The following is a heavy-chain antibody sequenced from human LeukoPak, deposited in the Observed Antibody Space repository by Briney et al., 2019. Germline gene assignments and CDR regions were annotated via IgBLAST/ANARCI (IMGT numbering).Heavy chain of an antibody. CDR2: IKEDGSEK. V-gene: IGHV3-7*01. CDR3: AKGVTIFGVVIKTYMDV. J-gene: IGHJ6*03. D-gene: IGHD3-3*01. CDR1: GFTFSFYW. Sequence: PGGSLRLSCAASGFTFSFYWMSWVRQAPGKGLEWVANIKEDGSEKYYVDSVKGRFTISRDNSKNTLYLQMNSLRAEDTAVYYCAKGVTIFGVVIKTYMDVWGKGTTVTVSS.